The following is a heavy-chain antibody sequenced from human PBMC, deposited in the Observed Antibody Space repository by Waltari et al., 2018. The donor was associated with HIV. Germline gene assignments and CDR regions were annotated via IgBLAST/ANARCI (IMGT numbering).Heavy chain of an antibody. V-gene: IGHV4-38-2*01. CDR2: IYHSGST. D-gene: IGHD4-17*01. CDR1: GYSISSGYY. J-gene: IGHJ4*02. Sequence: QVQLQESGPGLVKPSETLSLTCAVSGYSISSGYYWGWIRQPPGKGLEWIGSIYHSGSTYYNPSLKSRVTISVDTSKNQFSLKLSSVTAADTAVYYCARFALMTTVTIDYWGQGTLVTVSS. CDR3: ARFALMTTVTIDY.